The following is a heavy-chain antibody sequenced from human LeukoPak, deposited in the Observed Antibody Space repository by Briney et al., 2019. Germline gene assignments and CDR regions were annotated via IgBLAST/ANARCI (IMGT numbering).Heavy chain of an antibody. J-gene: IGHJ4*02. CDR2: IRYDGSNK. D-gene: IGHD3-3*01. CDR1: GFTFSSYG. V-gene: IGHV3-30*02. CDR3: ARGPRITIFGVVIENFDY. Sequence: GGTLRLSCAASGFTFSSYGMHWVRQAPGKGLEWVAFIRYDGSNKYYADSVKGRFTISRDNSKNTLYLQMNSLRAEDTAVYYCARGPRITIFGVVIENFDYWGQGTLVTVSS.